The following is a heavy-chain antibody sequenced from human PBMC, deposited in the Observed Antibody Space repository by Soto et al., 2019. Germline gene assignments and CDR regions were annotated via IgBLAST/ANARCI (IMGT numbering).Heavy chain of an antibody. V-gene: IGHV1-69*06. CDR2: IIPIFGTA. D-gene: IGHD3-22*01. J-gene: IGHJ3*02. Sequence: SVKVSSKASGGTFSSYALSWVRQAPGQGLEWMGGIIPIFGTANYAQKFQGRVTITADKSTSTAYMELSSLRSEDTAVYYCARRHYDSSGYYYHAFEIWGQGKMVT. CDR1: GGTFSSYA. CDR3: ARRHYDSSGYYYHAFEI.